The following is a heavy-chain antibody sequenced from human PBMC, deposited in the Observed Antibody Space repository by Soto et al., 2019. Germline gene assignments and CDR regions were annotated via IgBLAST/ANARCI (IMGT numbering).Heavy chain of an antibody. CDR3: ARYYSGSGSYSTDY. Sequence: GGSLRLSCAASGFTFTSYAMNWVHQAPGKGLEWVSYISTSSTTIYYADSVKGRFTISRDNAKNSVHLQMNSLRDEDTAVYYCARYYSGSGSYSTDYWGQGTLVTVSS. CDR1: GFTFTSYA. CDR2: ISTSSTTI. J-gene: IGHJ4*02. V-gene: IGHV3-48*02. D-gene: IGHD3-10*01.